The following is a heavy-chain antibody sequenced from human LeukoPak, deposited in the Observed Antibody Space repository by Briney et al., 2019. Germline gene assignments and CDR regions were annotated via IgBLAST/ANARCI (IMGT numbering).Heavy chain of an antibody. CDR3: ARPLLRYFDTHAFDI. CDR1: GDSFTDYW. V-gene: IGHV5-51*01. J-gene: IGHJ3*02. Sequence: GEPLKISGRGSGDSFTDYWIGWGGRMPGKGLKWRGIIYPGDSDTRYSPSFHGQVTMSVDKSINTAYLQWSSLKASDTAVYYCARPLLRYFDTHAFDIWGQGTMVTVSS. CDR2: IYPGDSDT. D-gene: IGHD3-9*01.